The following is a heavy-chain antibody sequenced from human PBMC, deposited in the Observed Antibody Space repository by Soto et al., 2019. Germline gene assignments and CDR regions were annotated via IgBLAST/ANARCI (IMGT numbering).Heavy chain of an antibody. CDR3: ARAISGYVT. CDR1: GITSTTYA. J-gene: IGHJ5*02. V-gene: IGHV1-3*04. Sequence: QVQLVQSGAEVKKPGASVKVSCKASGITSTTYAIHWVRQVPGQGLEWMGWINTGNGNTRYSQRFLGRVSLTTDTSASTASMDLSSLPSEDTAVYYCARAISGYVTWGQGTLITVSS. D-gene: IGHD5-12*01. CDR2: INTGNGNT.